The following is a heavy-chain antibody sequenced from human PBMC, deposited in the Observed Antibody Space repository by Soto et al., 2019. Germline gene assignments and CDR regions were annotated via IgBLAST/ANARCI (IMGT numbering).Heavy chain of an antibody. D-gene: IGHD4-4*01. CDR1: GFTFTDFY. CDR3: AGWAGHDYNY. J-gene: IGHJ4*02. CDR2: IRPDGSET. Sequence: EVQLVQSGGGLVQPGGSLRLSCVGSGFTFTDFYMNWVRQAPGKGLEWVANIRPDGSETNYVESVKGRFTTSRDNAKNSLFLQMNSLRADGTAVYYCAGWAGHDYNYWGQGILVTVSS. V-gene: IGHV3-7*03.